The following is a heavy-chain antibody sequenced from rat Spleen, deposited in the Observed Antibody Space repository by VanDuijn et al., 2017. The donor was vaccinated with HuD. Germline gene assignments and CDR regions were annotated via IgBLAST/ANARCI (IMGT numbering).Heavy chain of an antibody. Sequence: EVQLVESDGGLVQPGRSLKLSCAASGFTLSDHYMAWVRQTPTKGLEWVATISYDGSSTYYRDSVKGRFTIPRDNAKNTLSLQRDSLRSEDTATYYCVRPAGTVVPNWFVYWGQGTLVTVSS. V-gene: IGHV5-29*01. CDR3: VRPAGTVVPNWFVY. J-gene: IGHJ3*01. CDR2: ISYDGSST. CDR1: GFTLSDHY. D-gene: IGHD1-1*01.